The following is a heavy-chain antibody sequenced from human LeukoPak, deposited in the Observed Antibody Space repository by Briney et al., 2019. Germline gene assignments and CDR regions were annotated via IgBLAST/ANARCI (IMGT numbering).Heavy chain of an antibody. CDR2: MNPNSGNT. V-gene: IGHV1-8*01. J-gene: IGHJ4*02. CDR1: VYTFTSYD. CDR3: ARGRGKAYCGGDCYPDY. D-gene: IGHD2-21*02. Sequence: ASATVSSTPSVYTFTSYDINWVRQATGQGLAWMGWMNPNSGNTGYEQKLQGRVTMTRNTSISTAYMELSNLRSEDTAVYYCARGRGKAYCGGDCYPDYWGQGTRVTVSS.